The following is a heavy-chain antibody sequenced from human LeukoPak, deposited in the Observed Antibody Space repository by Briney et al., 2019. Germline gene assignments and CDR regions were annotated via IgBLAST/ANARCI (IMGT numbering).Heavy chain of an antibody. CDR1: GGTFSSYT. CDR2: IIPILGIA. V-gene: IGHV1-69*02. D-gene: IGHD1-26*01. CDR3: ARGGSGSYYVSDAFDI. Sequence: SVKVSCEASGGTFSSYTISWVRQAPGQGLEWMGRIIPILGIANYAQKFQGRVTITADKSTSTAYMELSSLRSEDTAVYYCARGGSGSYYVSDAFDIWGQGTMVTVSS. J-gene: IGHJ3*02.